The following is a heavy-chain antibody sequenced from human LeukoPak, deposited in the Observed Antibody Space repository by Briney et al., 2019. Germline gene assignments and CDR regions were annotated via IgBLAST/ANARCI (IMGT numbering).Heavy chain of an antibody. V-gene: IGHV4-30-4*01. CDR1: GGSISNGDYF. Sequence: SQTLSLTCTVSGGSISNGDYFWSWIRQPPGKGLEWIGYIYYTGSGNTYYNPSLKSRLTISLDTSKIQFSLKLSSLTAADTAMYYCARVEYLSYAFDIWGQGTMVTVSS. J-gene: IGHJ3*02. CDR2: IYYTGSGNT. CDR3: ARVEYLSYAFDI. D-gene: IGHD2/OR15-2a*01.